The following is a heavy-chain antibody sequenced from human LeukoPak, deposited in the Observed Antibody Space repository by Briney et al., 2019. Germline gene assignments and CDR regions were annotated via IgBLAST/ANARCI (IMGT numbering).Heavy chain of an antibody. V-gene: IGHV3-23*01. CDR1: GFTFSSYA. CDR3: AKDKRMTTVTTPFDY. CDR2: ISGSGGST. D-gene: IGHD4-17*01. J-gene: IGHJ4*02. Sequence: GGSLRLSCAASGFTFSSYAMSWVRQAPGKGLEWVSAISGSGGSTYYADSVKGRFTISRDNSKNTLYLQMNSLRAEDTAVYYCAKDKRMTTVTTPFDYWGQGTLVTVSS.